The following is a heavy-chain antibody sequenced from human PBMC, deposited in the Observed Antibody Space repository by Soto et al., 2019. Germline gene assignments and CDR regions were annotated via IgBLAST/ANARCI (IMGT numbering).Heavy chain of an antibody. Sequence: SLRLSCAASGFTFSSYGMHWVRQAPGKGLEWVAVISYDGSNKYYADSVKGRFTISRDNSKNTLYLQMNSLRAEDTAVYYCARGRYWELLLGMDVWGQGTTVTVSS. CDR2: ISYDGSNK. V-gene: IGHV3-33*01. J-gene: IGHJ6*02. D-gene: IGHD1-26*01. CDR3: ARGRYWELLLGMDV. CDR1: GFTFSSYG.